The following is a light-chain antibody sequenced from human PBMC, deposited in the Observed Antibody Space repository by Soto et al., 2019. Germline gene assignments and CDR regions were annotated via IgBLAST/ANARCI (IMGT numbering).Light chain of an antibody. CDR2: GAS. Sequence: EIVWTQSPGTLSLSPGERATLSCRSSQSVSSSYLAWYKQKPGQAPRLLSYGASSRATGIPDRFSGSGSGTDFTLTISRLQPEDFEVYYCQQYGSSRWTFGQGTKVDI. CDR1: QSVSSSY. V-gene: IGKV3-20*01. CDR3: QQYGSSRWT. J-gene: IGKJ1*01.